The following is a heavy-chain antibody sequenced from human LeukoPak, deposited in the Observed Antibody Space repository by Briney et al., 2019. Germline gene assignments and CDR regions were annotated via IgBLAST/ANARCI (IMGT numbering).Heavy chain of an antibody. V-gene: IGHV3-21*01. CDR3: SATVATPASSF. D-gene: IGHD5-12*01. Sequence: PGVSLRLSCAASGFTFSSYRMNWVRQAPGKGLEWVSSISSSSSYIYYEDSVKGRFTISRYNAKNSLYLQMNSLRAEDTAVYYCSATVATPASSFWGQGTLVTVSS. J-gene: IGHJ4*02. CDR1: GFTFSSYR. CDR2: ISSSSSYI.